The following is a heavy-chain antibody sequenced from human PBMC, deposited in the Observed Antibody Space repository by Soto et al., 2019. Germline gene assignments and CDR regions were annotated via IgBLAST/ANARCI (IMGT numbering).Heavy chain of an antibody. CDR2: INHSGST. J-gene: IGHJ4*02. CDR1: GGSLSGYY. D-gene: IGHD7-27*01. Sequence: QVQLQQWGAGLLKPSETLSLTCAVYGGSLSGYYWSWIRQPPGKGLEWIGEINHSGSTNYNPSLKSPVTISVDTSKNQFSLKLSSVTAADTAVYYCARGWGRIFDYWGEGTLVTVSS. CDR3: ARGWGRIFDY. V-gene: IGHV4-34*01.